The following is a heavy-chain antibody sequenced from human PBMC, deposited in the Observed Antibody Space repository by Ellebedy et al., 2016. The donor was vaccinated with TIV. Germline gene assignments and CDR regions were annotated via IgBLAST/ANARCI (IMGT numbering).Heavy chain of an antibody. D-gene: IGHD6-13*01. J-gene: IGHJ6*02. CDR2: INSDETST. V-gene: IGHV3-74*01. CDR3: ARGDSTSWYANYYYYGMDV. CDR1: GFTFSSYW. Sequence: GGSLRLXXAASGFTFSSYWMHWVRQAPGKGLVWVSRINSDETSTSYADSVKGRFTISRDNAKNTLYLQMNSLRAEDTAVYYCARGDSTSWYANYYYYGMDVWGQGTTVTVS.